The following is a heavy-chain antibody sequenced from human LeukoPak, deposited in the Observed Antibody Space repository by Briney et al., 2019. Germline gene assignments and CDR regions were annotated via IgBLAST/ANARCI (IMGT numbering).Heavy chain of an antibody. CDR2: IYYSGST. D-gene: IGHD6-13*01. V-gene: IGHV4-39*07. Sequence: PSETLSLTCTVSGGSISSSTYYWGWIRQPPGKGLEWIGTIYYSGSTYYNPSLKSRVTISVDTSKNQFSLKLSSVTAADTAVYYCARVGSSWSSFDYWGQGTLVTVSS. CDR3: ARVGSSWSSFDY. J-gene: IGHJ4*02. CDR1: GGSISSSTYY.